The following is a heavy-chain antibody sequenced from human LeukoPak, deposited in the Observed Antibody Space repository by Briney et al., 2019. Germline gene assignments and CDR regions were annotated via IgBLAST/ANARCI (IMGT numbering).Heavy chain of an antibody. CDR1: GFTFSSYS. CDR3: ARSGGYCSSTSCYFDY. J-gene: IGHJ4*02. Sequence: GGSLRLSCAAPGFTFSSYSMNWVRQAPGKGLEWVSSISSSSSYIYYADSVKGRFTISRDNAKNSLYLQMNSLRAEDTAVYYCARSGGYCSSTSCYFDYWGRGTLVTVSS. CDR2: ISSSSSYI. V-gene: IGHV3-21*01. D-gene: IGHD2-2*01.